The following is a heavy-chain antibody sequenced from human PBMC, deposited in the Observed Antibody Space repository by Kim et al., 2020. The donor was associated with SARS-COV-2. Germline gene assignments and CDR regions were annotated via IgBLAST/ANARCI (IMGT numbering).Heavy chain of an antibody. V-gene: IGHV5-10-1*01. Sequence: GESLKISCKGSGYSFTSYWISWVRQIPGKGLEWMGRIDPSDSYTNYSPSFQGHVTISADKSISTAYLQWSSLKASDTAMYYCASSARGLYSSGWYGYWGQGTLVTVSS. CDR2: IDPSDSYT. J-gene: IGHJ4*02. CDR3: ASSARGLYSSGWYGY. D-gene: IGHD6-19*01. CDR1: GYSFTSYW.